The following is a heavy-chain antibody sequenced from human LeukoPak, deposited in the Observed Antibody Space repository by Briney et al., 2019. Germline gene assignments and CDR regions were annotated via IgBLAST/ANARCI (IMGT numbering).Heavy chain of an antibody. Sequence: GGSLRLSCAASGFIFSSYSMNWVRQAPGKGLEWVSYISSSSSTIYYADSVKGRFTISRDNAKNSLYLQMNSLRAEDTAVYYCERAPRPTLWFGEAVGYYFDYWGPGTLVTVSS. D-gene: IGHD3-10*01. CDR2: ISSSSSTI. CDR1: GFIFSSYS. CDR3: ERAPRPTLWFGEAVGYYFDY. V-gene: IGHV3-48*04. J-gene: IGHJ4*02.